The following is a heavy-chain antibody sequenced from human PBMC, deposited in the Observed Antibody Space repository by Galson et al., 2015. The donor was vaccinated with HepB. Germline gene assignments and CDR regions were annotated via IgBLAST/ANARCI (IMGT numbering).Heavy chain of an antibody. J-gene: IGHJ3*02. D-gene: IGHD2-8*01. CDR3: AKTANSDAFDI. CDR2: ISDTGGSS. CDR1: GFSLSNYA. Sequence: SLRLSCAASGFSLSNYAMNWVRQTPGKGLEWVSSISDTGGSSYYVGSVKGRFTISRDRSKNTFFLQMNSLRADDTAIYYCAKTANSDAFDIWGQGTMVTVS. V-gene: IGHV3-23*01.